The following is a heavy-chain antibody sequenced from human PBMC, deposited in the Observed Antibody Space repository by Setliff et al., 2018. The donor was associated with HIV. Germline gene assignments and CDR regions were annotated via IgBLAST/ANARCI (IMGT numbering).Heavy chain of an antibody. D-gene: IGHD4-17*01. J-gene: IGHJ4*02. CDR3: AKGFDYGEYYSFDS. Sequence: GGSLRLSCAASGFIFNAYAMHWVRQSPGKGLEWVAVIWFDGSDKYYADSVKGRFTISRDNSRNTLYLQMNSLRAEDTAVYYCAKGFDYGEYYSFDSWGQGTLVTVTS. V-gene: IGHV3-33*06. CDR2: IWFDGSDK. CDR1: GFIFNAYA.